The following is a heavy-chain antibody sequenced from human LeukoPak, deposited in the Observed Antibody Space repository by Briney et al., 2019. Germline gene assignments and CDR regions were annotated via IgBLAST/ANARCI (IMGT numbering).Heavy chain of an antibody. V-gene: IGHV3-23*01. CDR1: AFTISSYA. J-gene: IGHJ4*02. CDR3: AKDLDIVSSSDFVDY. D-gene: IGHD6-6*01. CDR2: ISGSGGST. Sequence: GGSLRLSSAASAFTISSYAMGRVRHAPGKELEWFSAISGSGGSTYYADSVKGRITSYSANSKNTLYLQMNRLRAEDTAVYYCAKDLDIVSSSDFVDYWGQGTLVTVSS.